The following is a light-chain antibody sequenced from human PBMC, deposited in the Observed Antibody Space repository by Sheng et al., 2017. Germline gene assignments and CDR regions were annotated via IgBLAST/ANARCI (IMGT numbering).Light chain of an antibody. CDR1: EDISRY. CDR3: QQYDNLPF. CDR2: DAS. Sequence: DIQLTQSPSFVSASVGDRVTITCRATEDISRYLAWYQQKPGKAPKLLIYDASNLETGVPSRFSGSGSGTDFTFTISSLQPEDIATYYCQQYDNLPFFGGGTKVEIK. V-gene: IGKV1-33*01. J-gene: IGKJ4*01.